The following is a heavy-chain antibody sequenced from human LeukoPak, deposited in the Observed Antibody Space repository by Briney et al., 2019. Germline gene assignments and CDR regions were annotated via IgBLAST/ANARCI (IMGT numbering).Heavy chain of an antibody. V-gene: IGHV4-59*11. D-gene: IGHD6-19*01. CDR1: GGSISSHY. J-gene: IGHJ6*03. Sequence: SETLSLTCTVSGGSISSHYWSWIRQPPGKGLEWIGYIYYSGSTNYNPSLKSRVTISVDTSKNQFSLKLSSVTAADTAVYYCARGTSGQWLVMWDYYYTDVWGKGTTVTVSS. CDR3: ARGTSGQWLVMWDYYYTDV. CDR2: IYYSGST.